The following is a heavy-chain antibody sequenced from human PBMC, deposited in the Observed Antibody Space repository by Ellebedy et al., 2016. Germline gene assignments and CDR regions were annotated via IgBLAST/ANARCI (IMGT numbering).Heavy chain of an antibody. D-gene: IGHD1-26*01. Sequence: GGSLRLXCAASGFTFSSYGMHWVRQAPGKGLEWVSVIYTDGATYYADSAKGRFTISRHNSKNTLYLQMNSLRAEDTAVYYCARGGPSGSYSDAFDIWGRGTMVTVSS. CDR2: IYTDGAT. J-gene: IGHJ3*02. CDR1: GFTFSSYG. V-gene: IGHV3-53*04. CDR3: ARGGPSGSYSDAFDI.